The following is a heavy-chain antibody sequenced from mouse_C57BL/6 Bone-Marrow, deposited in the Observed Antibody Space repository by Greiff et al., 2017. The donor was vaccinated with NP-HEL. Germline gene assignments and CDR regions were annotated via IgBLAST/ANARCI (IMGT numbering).Heavy chain of an antibody. CDR2: ISSGSSTI. V-gene: IGHV5-17*01. Sequence: EVMLVESGGGLVKPGGSLKLSCAASGFTFSDYGMHWVRQAPEKGLEWVAYISSGSSTIYYADTVKGRFTISRDNAKNTLFLQMTSLRSEDTAMYYCARSRLRRGEDYWGQGTSVTVSS. J-gene: IGHJ4*01. D-gene: IGHD2-4*01. CDR3: ARSRLRRGEDY. CDR1: GFTFSDYG.